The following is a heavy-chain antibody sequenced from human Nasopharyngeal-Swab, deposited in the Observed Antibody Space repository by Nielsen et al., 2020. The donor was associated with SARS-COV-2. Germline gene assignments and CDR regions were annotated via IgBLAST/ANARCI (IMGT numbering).Heavy chain of an antibody. V-gene: IGHV3-23*01. CDR3: AKDGGLTTFPYYYYYGMDV. J-gene: IGHJ6*02. Sequence: GGSLRLSCAASGVTFSSYAMSWVRQAPGKGLEWVAAISGSGGSTYYADSVKGRFTISRDNSKNTLYLQMNSLRAEDTAVYNCAKDGGLTTFPYYYYYGMDVWGQGTTVTVSS. CDR1: GVTFSSYA. D-gene: IGHD4/OR15-4a*01. CDR2: ISGSGGST.